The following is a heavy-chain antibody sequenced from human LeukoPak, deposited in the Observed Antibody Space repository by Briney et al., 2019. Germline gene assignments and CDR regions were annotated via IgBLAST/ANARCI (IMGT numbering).Heavy chain of an antibody. CDR2: IYPGDSDT. CDR3: ARRSSIATRLFDY. CDR1: AYSFTSNW. D-gene: IGHD6-6*01. V-gene: IGHV5-51*01. Sequence: ESLKISCKGSAYSFTSNWIGWVRQMPGKGLEWMGIIYPGDSDTRYSPSFQGQVTISADKSISTAYLQWSSLKASDTAIYYCARRSSIATRLFDYWGQGTLVTVSS. J-gene: IGHJ4*02.